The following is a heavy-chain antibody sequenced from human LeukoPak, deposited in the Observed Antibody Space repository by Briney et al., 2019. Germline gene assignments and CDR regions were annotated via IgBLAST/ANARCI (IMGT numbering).Heavy chain of an antibody. CDR3: ARGYCSGDCFTLFDY. J-gene: IGHJ4*02. D-gene: IGHD2-21*02. Sequence: ASVKVSCKASGYMFTGYYMHWVRQAPGQGLEWMGWINPNSGGTNYAQKFQGRVTMTRDTSISTAYMQLSSLRSDDTAVYYCARGYCSGDCFTLFDYWGQGTLVTVSS. V-gene: IGHV1-2*02. CDR1: GYMFTGYY. CDR2: INPNSGGT.